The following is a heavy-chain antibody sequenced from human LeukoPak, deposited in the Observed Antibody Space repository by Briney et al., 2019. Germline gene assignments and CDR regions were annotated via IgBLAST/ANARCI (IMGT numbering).Heavy chain of an antibody. CDR3: ARLGYCSGGSCYGMDV. Sequence: GESLKISCKGSGYSFTSYWIGWVRQMPGKGLEWMGIVYPRDSDTRYSPSSQGKVTISAEKYTSTAYLQWSSLKASDTAMYYCARLGYCSGGSCYGMDVWGQGTTVTVSS. V-gene: IGHV5-51*01. CDR1: GYSFTSYW. CDR2: VYPRDSDT. J-gene: IGHJ6*02. D-gene: IGHD2-15*01.